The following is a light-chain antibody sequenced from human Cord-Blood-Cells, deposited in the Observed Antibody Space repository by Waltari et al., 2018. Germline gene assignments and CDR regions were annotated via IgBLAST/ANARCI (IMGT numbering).Light chain of an antibody. Sequence: YRATQRVSSNLAWYQQQTRQAARLLIYYASNRATGIPARFSGSGSATDFTLTISSLEPEDVAVYYCQQRSYRPPWTFGQGTKVEIK. CDR2: YAS. CDR3: QQRSYRPPWT. J-gene: IGKJ1*01. V-gene: IGKV3-11*01. CDR1: QRVSSN.